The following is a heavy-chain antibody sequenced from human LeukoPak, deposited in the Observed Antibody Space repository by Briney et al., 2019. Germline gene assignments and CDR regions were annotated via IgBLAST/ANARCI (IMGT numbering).Heavy chain of an antibody. Sequence: PGGSLRLSCAASGFTFSSYAMSWVRQAPGKGLEWVSAISGSGGSTYYADSVKGRFTISRGNSKNTLYMQMNSLRAEDTAVYYCAKDPISMIRADSYFDYWGQGTLVTVSS. J-gene: IGHJ4*02. D-gene: IGHD3-10*01. V-gene: IGHV3-23*01. CDR2: ISGSGGST. CDR1: GFTFSSYA. CDR3: AKDPISMIRADSYFDY.